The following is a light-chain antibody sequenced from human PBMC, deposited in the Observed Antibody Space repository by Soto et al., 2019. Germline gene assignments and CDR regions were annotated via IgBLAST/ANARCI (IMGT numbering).Light chain of an antibody. J-gene: IGLJ1*01. CDR3: NSYGSTSTRYV. CDR1: SSDDGGYNY. Sequence: QSARAQPASVSGSPGQSITISCTGTSSDDGGYNYVSWYQQHPGKAPKLMIYEVSNRPSGVSNRFSGSKSGNTASLTISGLQAEDEADYFCNSYGSTSTRYVFGTGTKVTVL. V-gene: IGLV2-14*01. CDR2: EVS.